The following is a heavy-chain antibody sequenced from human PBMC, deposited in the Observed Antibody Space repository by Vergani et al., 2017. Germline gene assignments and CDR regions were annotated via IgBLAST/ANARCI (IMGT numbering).Heavy chain of an antibody. V-gene: IGHV1-8*01. CDR1: GYTFSSYD. CDR2: MNPNSGNT. Sequence: VQSGDEVKKPGASVKVSCKTSGYTFSSYDINWVRQATGQGLEWMGWMNPNSGNTGYAQTFQGSVTMTRNTAIRTDYMELSSLRSEDTAVYYCARDRVGSRWYGTAYYMDVWGKGTTVTVSS. D-gene: IGHD6-13*01. CDR3: ARDRVGSRWYGTAYYMDV. J-gene: IGHJ6*03.